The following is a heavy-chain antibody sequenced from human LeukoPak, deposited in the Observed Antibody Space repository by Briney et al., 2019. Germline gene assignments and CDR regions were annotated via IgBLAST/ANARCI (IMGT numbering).Heavy chain of an antibody. CDR1: GFTFSSSA. CDR2: LSASGGNT. D-gene: IGHD5-12*01. V-gene: IGHV3-23*01. Sequence: PGGSLRLSCAASGFTFSSSAMSWVRQAPGKGLEWVSGLSASGGNTYYGDSVKGRFTISRDNSKNTLYLQMNSLRAEDTAVYYCAKGLKGYSAYEQIDYWGQGTLVTASS. J-gene: IGHJ4*02. CDR3: AKGLKGYSAYEQIDY.